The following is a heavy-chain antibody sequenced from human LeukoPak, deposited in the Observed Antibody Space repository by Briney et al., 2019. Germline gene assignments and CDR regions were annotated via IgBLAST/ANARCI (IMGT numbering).Heavy chain of an antibody. Sequence: ASVKVSCKASGYTFTGYYMHWVRQAPGQGLEWMGWINPNSGGTNYAQKFQGRVTMTRDTSISTAYMELSRLRSDDTAVYYCVRDRERITIFGVVPNWFDPWGQGTLVTVSS. J-gene: IGHJ5*02. CDR1: GYTFTGYY. CDR2: INPNSGGT. D-gene: IGHD3-3*01. CDR3: VRDRERITIFGVVPNWFDP. V-gene: IGHV1-2*02.